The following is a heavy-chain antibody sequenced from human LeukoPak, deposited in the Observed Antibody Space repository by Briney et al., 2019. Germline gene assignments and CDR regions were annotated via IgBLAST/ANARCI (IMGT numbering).Heavy chain of an antibody. CDR3: VKIARD. CDR1: GFTFSNYW. V-gene: IGHV3-7*02. Sequence: GGSLRLSCAASGFTFSNYWMSWVRQAPGKGLEWVANIKEDGSEKVYVDSVKGRFTISRDNAKNTLYLQMSSLRVEDTALYYCVKIARDWGQGTLVTVSS. CDR2: IKEDGSEK. J-gene: IGHJ4*02.